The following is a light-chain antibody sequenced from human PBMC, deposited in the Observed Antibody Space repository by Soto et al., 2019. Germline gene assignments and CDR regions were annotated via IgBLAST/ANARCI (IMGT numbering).Light chain of an antibody. CDR1: SSDAGSYNR. V-gene: IGLV2-18*02. CDR2: DVS. CDR3: TSYTTSNTVV. J-gene: IGLJ2*01. Sequence: QSALTQPPSVSGSPGQSATISCTGTSSDAGSYNRVSWYQQSPGTAPKLMIYDVSDRPSGVPDRFSGSKSGDTASLTISGLLAEDEADYYFTSYTTSNTVVFGGGTKLTVL.